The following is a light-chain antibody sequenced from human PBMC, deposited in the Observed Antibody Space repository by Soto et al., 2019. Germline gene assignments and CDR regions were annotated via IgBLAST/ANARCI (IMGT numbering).Light chain of an antibody. Sequence: QPVLTQSPSASASLGASVKLTCTLSSGHSSYAIAWHQQQPEKDPRYLMKLSSDGSHSKGDGIPDRFSGSSSGAERYLTISSLRSEDEADYYCQTWDTGARVVFGGGTKLTVL. CDR3: QTWDTGARVV. V-gene: IGLV4-69*01. CDR1: SGHSSYA. CDR2: LSSDGSH. J-gene: IGLJ2*01.